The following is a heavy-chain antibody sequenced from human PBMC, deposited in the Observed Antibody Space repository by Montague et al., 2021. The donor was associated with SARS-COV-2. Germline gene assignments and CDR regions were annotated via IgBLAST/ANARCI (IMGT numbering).Heavy chain of an antibody. D-gene: IGHD3-10*01. CDR1: GASITTYY. Sequence: SETLSLTCSVSGASITTYYWSWIRQAPGKGLEWIAYIFHSGHTNYNPSLRSRVAISIDTSRDQFSLSLTSITAADTAVYYCARQPYLASAYYFDYWGLGTLSPSPQ. CDR3: ARQPYLASAYYFDY. CDR2: IFHSGHT. J-gene: IGHJ4*02. V-gene: IGHV4-59*01.